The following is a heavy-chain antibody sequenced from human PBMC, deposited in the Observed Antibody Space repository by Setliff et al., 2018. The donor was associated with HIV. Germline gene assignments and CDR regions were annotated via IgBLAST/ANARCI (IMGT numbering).Heavy chain of an antibody. V-gene: IGHV4-30-2*01. CDR1: GGSISSGGYS. Sequence: SETLSLTCAVSGGSISSGGYSWSWIRQPPGKGLEWIGYIYHSGSTNHNPSLKRGVTMSVDPSKNKFSLKLSSVTAADTAVYYCARLSSGGNSPPHDSWGQGTLVTVSS. D-gene: IGHD2-21*02. J-gene: IGHJ4*02. CDR3: ARLSSGGNSPPHDS. CDR2: IYHSGST.